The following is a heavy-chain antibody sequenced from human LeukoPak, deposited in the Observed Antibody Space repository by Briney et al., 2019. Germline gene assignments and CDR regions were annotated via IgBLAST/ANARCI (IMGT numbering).Heavy chain of an antibody. V-gene: IGHV3-7*01. J-gene: IGHJ4*02. D-gene: IGHD4-17*01. Sequence: GGSLRLSCAASGFTYRLFWMNWVRQAPGKGLEWVANIKQDGSEKYYVDSVKGRFTISRDNAERSLYLQMNSLRAEDTAVYYCARGFASADYGPDWGQGTLVTVSS. CDR2: IKQDGSEK. CDR3: ARGFASADYGPD. CDR1: GFTYRLFW.